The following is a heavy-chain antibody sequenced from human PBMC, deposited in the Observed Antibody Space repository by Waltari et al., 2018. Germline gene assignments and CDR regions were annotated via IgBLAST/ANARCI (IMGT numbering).Heavy chain of an antibody. J-gene: IGHJ4*02. V-gene: IGHV3-66*01. CDR2: IYTGGST. CDR1: GFTFGNYR. D-gene: IGHD4-17*01. Sequence: EEKVVESGGGLVQPGESLRLSCAASGFTFGNYRMHWVRQPPGKGLEWVSVIYTGGSTYYADSVKGRFTSSRDNSKNTLYLQMSGLRAEDTAVYYCATADNQDYGHYLDYWGQGTLVTVSS. CDR3: ATADNQDYGHYLDY.